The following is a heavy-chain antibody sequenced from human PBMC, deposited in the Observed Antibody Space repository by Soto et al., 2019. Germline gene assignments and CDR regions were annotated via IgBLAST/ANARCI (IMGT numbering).Heavy chain of an antibody. CDR3: ARDRVRRDNKPYGMDV. V-gene: IGHV4-31*03. Sequence: SETLSLTCTVSGDPISSGGYFWTWIRQHPGKGLEWIGNTYYTGTTYYNPSLKSRVSISVDTSKNQFSLKLTSLTAADTAIYYCARDRVRRDNKPYGMDVWGQGTTVTVSS. D-gene: IGHD2-21*01. J-gene: IGHJ6*02. CDR2: TYYTGTT. CDR1: GDPISSGGYF.